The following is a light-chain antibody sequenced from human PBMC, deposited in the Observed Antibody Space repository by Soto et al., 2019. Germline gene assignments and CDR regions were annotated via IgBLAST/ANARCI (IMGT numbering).Light chain of an antibody. Sequence: DIVMTQSPDSRSLSLDDTGTINWKSRQSVLSSHNSKNYLVWYQQKPGKPPKLLIYWASTRECGVPDRFSGSGSGTDFTLTISSLQAEDVAVYYCQQYYSTPLTFGGGTKVDIK. J-gene: IGKJ4*01. CDR1: QSVLSSHNSKNY. V-gene: IGKV4-1*01. CDR3: QQYYSTPLT. CDR2: WAS.